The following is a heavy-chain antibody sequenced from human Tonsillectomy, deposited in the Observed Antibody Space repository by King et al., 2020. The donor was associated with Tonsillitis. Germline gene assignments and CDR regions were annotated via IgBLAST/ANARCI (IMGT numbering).Heavy chain of an antibody. CDR2: IRFDGSNE. J-gene: IGHJ4*02. Sequence: LVQSGGGVVQPGGSLRLSCAASGFTFSSYGMHWVRQAPGKGLEWVAFIRFDGSNEYYVDAVKGRFTLSRDNSENTLYLQMSSLRAEDTAVYYCAKEGRRGGYTSLDYWGQGTLVTVSS. D-gene: IGHD5-24*01. CDR1: GFTFSSYG. V-gene: IGHV3-30*02. CDR3: AKEGRRGGYTSLDY.